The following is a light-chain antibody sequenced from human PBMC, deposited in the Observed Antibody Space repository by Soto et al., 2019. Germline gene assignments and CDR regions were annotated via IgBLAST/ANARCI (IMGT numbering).Light chain of an antibody. CDR1: QSVSSY. J-gene: IGKJ1*01. CDR2: DAS. Sequence: IVMTQSPAILSVSPGERATLSCRASQSVSSYLAWYQQKPGQAPRLLIYDASNRATGIPARFSGSGSGTDFTLTISSLEPEDFAVYYCQQRSNWPSWTFGQVTKVEIK. CDR3: QQRSNWPSWT. V-gene: IGKV3-11*01.